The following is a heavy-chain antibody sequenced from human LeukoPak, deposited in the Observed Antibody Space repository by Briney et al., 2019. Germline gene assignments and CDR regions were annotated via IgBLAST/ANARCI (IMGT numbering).Heavy chain of an antibody. CDR1: GYTFTSYG. Sequence: ASAKVSSTPSGYTFTSYGISSVRHTPRQRVGWIGWICAYNGKTNSTQKPQGRVTMTTDTSTSTAYMELRRLRSDATAVYYCARTDAVVTPCPYYYYYYMDVWGKGTTVTVS. D-gene: IGHD4-23*01. V-gene: IGHV1-18*01. J-gene: IGHJ6*03. CDR3: ARTDAVVTPCPYYYYYYMDV. CDR2: ICAYNGKT.